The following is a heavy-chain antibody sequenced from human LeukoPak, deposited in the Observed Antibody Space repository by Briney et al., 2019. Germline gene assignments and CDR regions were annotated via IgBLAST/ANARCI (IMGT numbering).Heavy chain of an antibody. CDR3: ARHKVNGGNSKVSDAFDI. V-gene: IGHV4-39*01. CDR1: GGSISSSSYY. J-gene: IGHJ3*02. Sequence: SETLSLTCTVSGGSISSSSYYWGWIRQPPGKGLEWIGSIYYSGSTYYNPSLKSRVTISVDTSKNQFSLKLSSVTAADTAVYYCARHKVNGGNSKVSDAFDIWGQGTMVTVSS. D-gene: IGHD4-23*01. CDR2: IYYSGST.